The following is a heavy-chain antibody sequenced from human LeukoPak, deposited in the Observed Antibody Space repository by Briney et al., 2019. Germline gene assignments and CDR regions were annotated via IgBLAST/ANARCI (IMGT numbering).Heavy chain of an antibody. Sequence: SETLSLTCTVSGGSISSYYWSWIRQPAGKGLEWIGRIYTSGSTNYNPSLKSRVTMSVDTSKNQFSLKLSSVTAADTAVYYCARLEKLGEAYYFDYWGQGTLVTVSS. CDR3: ARLEKLGEAYYFDY. CDR2: IYTSGST. V-gene: IGHV4-4*07. CDR1: GGSISSYY. D-gene: IGHD3-16*01. J-gene: IGHJ4*02.